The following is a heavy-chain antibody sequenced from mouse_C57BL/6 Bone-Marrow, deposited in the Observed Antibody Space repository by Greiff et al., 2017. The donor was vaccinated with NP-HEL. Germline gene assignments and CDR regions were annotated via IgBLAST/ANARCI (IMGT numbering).Heavy chain of an antibody. J-gene: IGHJ4*01. CDR1: GFTFSNYW. Sequence: EVKLMESGGGLVQPGGSMKLSCVASGFTFSNYWMNWVRQSPEKGLEWVAQIRLKSDNYATHYAESVKGRFTISRDDSKSSVYLQMNNLRAEDTGIYYCTGPIYYGNYVGAMDYWGQGTSVTVSS. CDR3: TGPIYYGNYVGAMDY. V-gene: IGHV6-3*01. CDR2: IRLKSDNYAT. D-gene: IGHD2-1*01.